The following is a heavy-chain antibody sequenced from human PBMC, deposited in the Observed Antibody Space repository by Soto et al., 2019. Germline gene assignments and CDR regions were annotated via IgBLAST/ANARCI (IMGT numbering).Heavy chain of an antibody. D-gene: IGHD3-3*01. J-gene: IGHJ4*02. CDR3: ARGPPFGR. V-gene: IGHV3-53*01. CDR2: IYSGGST. CDR1: GFTVCSTY. Sequence: PAGSLRLSCAASGFTVCSTYMSWVRQAPGKGLEWVSVIYSGGSTYYADPVKGRFTISRDNSKNTLYLQMNSLRAADTAVYYCARGPPFGRWGQGTLVTVYS.